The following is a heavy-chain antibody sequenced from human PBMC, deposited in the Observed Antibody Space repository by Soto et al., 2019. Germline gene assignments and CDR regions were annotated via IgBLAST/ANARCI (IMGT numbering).Heavy chain of an antibody. D-gene: IGHD5-18*01. CDR3: ARPPNSYGDYHYGMDV. V-gene: IGHV5-10-1*01. J-gene: IGHJ6*02. CDR2: IDPSDSYT. Sequence: XESLKISCKGSGYSFASYWISWVRQMPGKGLEWMGRIDPSDSYTNYSPSFQGHVTISADKSISTAYLQWSSLKASDTAMYYCARPPNSYGDYHYGMDVWGQGTTVTVSS. CDR1: GYSFASYW.